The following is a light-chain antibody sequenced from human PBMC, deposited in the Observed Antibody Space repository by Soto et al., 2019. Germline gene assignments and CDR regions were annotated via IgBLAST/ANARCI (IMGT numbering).Light chain of an antibody. CDR1: STNIGAGYG. J-gene: IGLJ3*02. CDR2: GNT. Sequence: QPVLTQPPSVSGAPGQRVSISCTGSSTNIGAGYGVHWYQQRPGTAPKLLIVGNTIRPSGVPDRFSGSKSGASASLVISGLRSEDEADYFCASWDDSLFGWVFGGGTQLTVL. V-gene: IGLV1-40*01. CDR3: ASWDDSLFGWV.